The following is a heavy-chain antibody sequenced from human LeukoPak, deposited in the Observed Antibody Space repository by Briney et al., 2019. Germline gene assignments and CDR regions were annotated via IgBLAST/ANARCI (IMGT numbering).Heavy chain of an antibody. V-gene: IGHV3-21*01. D-gene: IGHD6-13*01. CDR1: GFTFSSYS. CDR3: ARDPQTLAAAGTTDY. CDR2: ISSSSSYI. J-gene: IGHJ4*02. Sequence: GGSLRLSCAASGFTFSSYSMNWVRQAPGKGLEWVSSISSSSSYIYYADSVKGRFTISRDNAKNSLYLQMNSLRAEDTAVYYCARDPQTLAAAGTTDYWGQGTLVTVSS.